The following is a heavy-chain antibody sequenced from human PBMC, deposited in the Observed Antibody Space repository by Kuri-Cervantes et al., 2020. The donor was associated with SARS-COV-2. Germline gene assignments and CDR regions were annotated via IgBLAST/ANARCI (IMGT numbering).Heavy chain of an antibody. Sequence: GSLRLSCTVSGGSISSYYWSWIRQPAGKGLEWIGRIYTSGSTNYNPSLKSRVTMSVDTSKNQFSLKLSSVTAADTAVYYCARVAVVVVAADWYFDLWGRGTLVTVS. CDR2: IYTSGST. J-gene: IGHJ2*01. D-gene: IGHD2-15*01. CDR1: GGSISSYY. CDR3: ARVAVVVVAADWYFDL. V-gene: IGHV4-4*07.